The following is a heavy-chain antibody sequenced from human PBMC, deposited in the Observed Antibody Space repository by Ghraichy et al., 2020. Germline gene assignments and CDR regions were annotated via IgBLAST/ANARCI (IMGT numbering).Heavy chain of an antibody. J-gene: IGHJ6*02. CDR3: ARGPPTLRTMVRGHYYYYYGIDV. CDR1: GGSFSGYY. CDR2: INHSGST. V-gene: IGHV4-34*01. D-gene: IGHD3-10*01. Sequence: SETLSLTCAVYGGSFSGYYWSWIRQPPGKGLEWIGEINHSGSTNYNPSLKSRVTISVDTSKNQFSLKLSSVTAADTAVYYCARGPPTLRTMVRGHYYYYYGIDVWGQGTTVTVSS.